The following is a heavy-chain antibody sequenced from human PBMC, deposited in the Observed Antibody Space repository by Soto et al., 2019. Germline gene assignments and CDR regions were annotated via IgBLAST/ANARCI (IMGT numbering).Heavy chain of an antibody. J-gene: IGHJ4*02. Sequence: QLQLQESGPGLVKPSETLSLTCTVSGGSISSSSYYWGWIRQPPGKGLEWIGSIYYSGSTYYNPSLKSRVSISVDTSKIHFSLKLSSVTAEDTAVYYCARQRGDYDFLSGMMYYFDYWGQGTLVTVSS. D-gene: IGHD3-3*01. V-gene: IGHV4-39*01. CDR1: GGSISSSSYY. CDR2: IYYSGST. CDR3: ARQRGDYDFLSGMMYYFDY.